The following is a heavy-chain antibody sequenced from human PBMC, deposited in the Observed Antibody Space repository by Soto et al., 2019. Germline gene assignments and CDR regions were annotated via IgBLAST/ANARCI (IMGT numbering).Heavy chain of an antibody. D-gene: IGHD3-3*01. CDR1: GFTFSRYS. V-gene: IGHV3-21*01. CDR2: IDSYSNFI. CDR3: ARVFSSNWFDP. J-gene: IGHJ5*02. Sequence: LRLSCAASGFTFSRYSMNWVRQAPGKGLEWVSSIDSYSNFIYYADSVKGRFIISRDNSKNMLYLQMNSLRAEDSALYYCARVFSSNWFDPWGQGTLVTVSS.